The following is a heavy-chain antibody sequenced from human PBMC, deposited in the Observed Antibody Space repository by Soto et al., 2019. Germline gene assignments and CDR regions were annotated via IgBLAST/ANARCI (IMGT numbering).Heavy chain of an antibody. J-gene: IGHJ5*02. V-gene: IGHV1-3*01. CDR1: GYTFTSYA. CDR3: AREGYYYDSSGYYFSWFDP. Sequence: VASVKVSCKASGYTFTSYAMHWVRQAPGQRLEWMGWINAGNGNTKYSQKFQGRVTITRDTSASTAYMELSSLRSEDTAVYYCAREGYYYDSSGYYFSWFDPWGQGTLVTVSS. D-gene: IGHD3-22*01. CDR2: INAGNGNT.